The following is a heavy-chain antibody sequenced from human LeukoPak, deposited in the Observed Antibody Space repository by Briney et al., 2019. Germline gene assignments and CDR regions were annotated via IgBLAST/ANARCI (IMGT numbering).Heavy chain of an antibody. Sequence: GGSLRLSCAASGFTFSSYGMHWVRQAPGKGLEWVAVIWYDGSNKYYADSVKGRFTISRDNSKNTLYLQMNSLRAEDTAVYYCAREHPSYDFWSGYYTYFDYWGQGTLVTVSS. CDR3: AREHPSYDFWSGYYTYFDY. D-gene: IGHD3-3*01. J-gene: IGHJ4*02. V-gene: IGHV3-33*01. CDR1: GFTFSSYG. CDR2: IWYDGSNK.